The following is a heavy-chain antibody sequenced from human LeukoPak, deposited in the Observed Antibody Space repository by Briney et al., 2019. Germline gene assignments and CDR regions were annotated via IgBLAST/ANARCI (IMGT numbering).Heavy chain of an antibody. V-gene: IGHV3-30*18. CDR3: AKERVGALLDY. CDR1: GFTFSSYG. J-gene: IGHJ4*02. Sequence: PGGSLRPSCAASGFTFSSYGMHWVRQAPGKGVEWVAVISYDGSNKYYADSVKGRFTISRDNSKNTLYLQMNSLRAEDTAVYYCAKERVGALLDYWGQGTLVTVSS. CDR2: ISYDGSNK. D-gene: IGHD1-26*01.